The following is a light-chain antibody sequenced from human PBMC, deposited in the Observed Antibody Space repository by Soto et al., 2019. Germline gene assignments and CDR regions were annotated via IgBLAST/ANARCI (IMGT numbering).Light chain of an antibody. J-gene: IGLJ1*01. CDR3: CSYAGTYTYV. V-gene: IGLV2-11*01. CDR2: DVS. Sequence: QSALTQPRSVSGSPGQSVTISCTGTGSDVGGFDSVSWYQQHPGKAPKLMIYDVSKRPSGVPDRFSGSKSGNTASLTISGLQAEDEADYYCCSYAGTYTYVLGTGTKVTVL. CDR1: GSDVGGFDS.